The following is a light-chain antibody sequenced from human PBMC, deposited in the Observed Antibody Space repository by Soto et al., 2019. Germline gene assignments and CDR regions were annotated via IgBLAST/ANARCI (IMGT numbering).Light chain of an antibody. Sequence: DIQMTQSPSSLSASLGDRVTITCRASQSISTNLNWYQQKPGRVPKLVIYAASSLQSGVPSRFSGSGSGTDFTLTISSLQPEDFATYYCQQSYSSPPTFGQGTKVDSK. CDR1: QSISTN. J-gene: IGKJ1*01. CDR3: QQSYSSPPT. CDR2: AAS. V-gene: IGKV1-39*01.